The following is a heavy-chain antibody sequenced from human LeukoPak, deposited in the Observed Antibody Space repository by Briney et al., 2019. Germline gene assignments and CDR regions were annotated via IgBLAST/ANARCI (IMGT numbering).Heavy chain of an antibody. CDR3: ARDLFGYDFWSGQDY. J-gene: IGHJ4*02. Sequence: GASVKVSCKASGYTFTGYYMHWVRQAPGQGLVWMGRINPNSGGTNYAQKFQGRVTMTRDTSISTAYMELSRLRSDDTAVYYCARDLFGYDFWSGQDYWGQGTLVTVSS. D-gene: IGHD3-3*01. V-gene: IGHV1-2*02. CDR1: GYTFTGYY. CDR2: INPNSGGT.